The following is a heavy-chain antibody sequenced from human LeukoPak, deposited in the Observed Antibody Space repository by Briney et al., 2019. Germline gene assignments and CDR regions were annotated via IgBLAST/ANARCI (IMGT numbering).Heavy chain of an antibody. Sequence: SETLSLTCAVYGGSFSGYYWSWIRQPPGKGLEWIGEINHSGSTNYNPSLKSRVTISVDTSKNQFSLKLSSVTAADTAVYYCARGSGYGDYVSWFDPWGQGTLVTVSS. CDR3: ARGSGYGDYVSWFDP. CDR2: INHSGST. V-gene: IGHV4-34*01. J-gene: IGHJ5*02. CDR1: GGSFSGYY. D-gene: IGHD4-17*01.